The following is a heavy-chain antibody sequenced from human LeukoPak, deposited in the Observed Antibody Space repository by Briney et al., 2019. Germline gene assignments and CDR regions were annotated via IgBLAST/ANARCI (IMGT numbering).Heavy chain of an antibody. V-gene: IGHV4-4*02. CDR2: ISYSGNT. CDR3: ARHCCSGPAKRVFDI. D-gene: IGHD2-15*01. Sequence: SETLSLTCAVSGGSISSSNWWSWVRPPPGKGLEWIGTISYSGNTDYNPSLRSRVTISVDTSNNQFSLRLGSVTAADTAVYHCARHCCSGPAKRVFDIWGQGTMVTVSS. CDR1: GGSISSSNW. J-gene: IGHJ3*02.